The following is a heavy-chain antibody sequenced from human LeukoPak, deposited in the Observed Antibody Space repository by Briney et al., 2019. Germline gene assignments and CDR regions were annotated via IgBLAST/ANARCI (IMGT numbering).Heavy chain of an antibody. J-gene: IGHJ6*03. CDR2: INPNSGGT. CDR3: ARVTTTVKGYYYYMDV. CDR1: GYTFTGYY. D-gene: IGHD4-23*01. V-gene: IGHV1-2*02. Sequence: ASVKVSCKASGYTFTGYYMHWVRQAPGQGLEWMGWINPNSGGTNYAQKFQGRVTMTRDTSISTAYMELSRLRSDDTAVYYCARVTTTVKGYYYYMDVWGKGTTVTVS.